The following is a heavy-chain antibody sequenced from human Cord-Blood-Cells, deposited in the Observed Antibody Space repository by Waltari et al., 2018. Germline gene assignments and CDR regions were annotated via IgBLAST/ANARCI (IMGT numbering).Heavy chain of an antibody. Sequence: QLQLQESGPGLVKPSETLSLTCTVPGGSISSSSYYWGWLRQPPGKGLEWIGSIYYSGSTYYNPSLKSRVTISVDTSKNQFSLKLSSVTAADTAVYYCARATISGSYFDYWGQGTLVTVSS. V-gene: IGHV4-39*01. CDR2: IYYSGST. CDR3: ARATISGSYFDY. CDR1: GGSISSSSYY. D-gene: IGHD1-26*01. J-gene: IGHJ4*02.